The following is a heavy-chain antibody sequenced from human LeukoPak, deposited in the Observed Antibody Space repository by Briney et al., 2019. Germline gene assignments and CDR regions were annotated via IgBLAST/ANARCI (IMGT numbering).Heavy chain of an antibody. Sequence: PSETLSLTCAVYGGSFSGYYWSWIRQPPGKGLEWIGEINHSGSTNYNPSLKSRVTISVDTSKNQFSLKLSSVTAADTAVYYCARGRRTTRNYYYYMDVWGKGTTVTVSS. D-gene: IGHD1-7*01. CDR2: INHSGST. CDR1: GGSFSGYY. J-gene: IGHJ6*03. V-gene: IGHV4-34*01. CDR3: ARGRRTTRNYYYYMDV.